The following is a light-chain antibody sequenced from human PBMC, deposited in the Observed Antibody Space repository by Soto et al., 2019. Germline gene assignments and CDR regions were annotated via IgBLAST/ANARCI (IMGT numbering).Light chain of an antibody. Sequence: DIQMTQSPSSLSASVGDRVTITCRASQGISNCFAWYQHIPGKVPKLRLYAASTLQPGVPSRLSGSGSGSDFTLTISSLQPADVANYYCQTYSGAHWTFGPGTKVEIK. J-gene: IGKJ1*01. CDR1: QGISNC. CDR3: QTYSGAHWT. V-gene: IGKV1-27*01. CDR2: AAS.